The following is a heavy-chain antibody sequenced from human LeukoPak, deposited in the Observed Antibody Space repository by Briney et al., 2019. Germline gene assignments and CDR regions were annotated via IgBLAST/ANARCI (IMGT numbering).Heavy chain of an antibody. Sequence: GGSLRLSCAASGFTFSSYAMSWVRQAPGKGLEWVSAISGSGGSTYYADTVKGRFTISRDNSKNTLYLQMDSLRADDTAVYYCARAGRMSWYDYWGQGSLVTVSS. CDR2: ISGSGGST. V-gene: IGHV3-23*01. CDR3: ARAGRMSWYDY. D-gene: IGHD6-13*01. CDR1: GFTFSSYA. J-gene: IGHJ4*02.